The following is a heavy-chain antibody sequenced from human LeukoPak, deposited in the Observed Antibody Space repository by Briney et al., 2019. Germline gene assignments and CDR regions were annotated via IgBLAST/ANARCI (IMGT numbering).Heavy chain of an antibody. D-gene: IGHD5-18*01. CDR1: GGSISSGDYY. CDR3: ATTTRRGYSYGALDY. CDR2: IYYSGST. Sequence: SETLSLTCTVSGGSISSGDYYWSWIRQPPGKGLEWIGYIYYSGSTYYNPPLKSRVTISVDTSKNQFSLKLSSVTAADTAVYYCATTTRRGYSYGALDYWGQGTLVTVSS. V-gene: IGHV4-30-4*01. J-gene: IGHJ4*02.